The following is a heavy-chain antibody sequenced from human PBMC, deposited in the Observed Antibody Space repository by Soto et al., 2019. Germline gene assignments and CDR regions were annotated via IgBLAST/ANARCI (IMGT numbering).Heavy chain of an antibody. D-gene: IGHD2-2*02. V-gene: IGHV3-23*01. CDR2: ISGSGGST. Sequence: PVGSLRLSCAASGFTFSSYAMSWVRQAPGKGLEWVSAISGSGGSTYYADSVKGRFTISRDNSKNTLYLQMNSLRAEGTAVYYCAKDRGVVPAPVRDAFDIWGQGTMVTVSS. CDR3: AKDRGVVPAPVRDAFDI. J-gene: IGHJ3*02. CDR1: GFTFSSYA.